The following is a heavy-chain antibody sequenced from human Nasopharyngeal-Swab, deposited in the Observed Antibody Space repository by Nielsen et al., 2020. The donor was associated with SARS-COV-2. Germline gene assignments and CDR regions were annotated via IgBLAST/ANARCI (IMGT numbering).Heavy chain of an antibody. CDR3: TAGFHFDY. Sequence: GGSLRLSCAASGFTFSDYYLDWVRQAPGKGLEWVGRTRSKADSYTTEYAASVKGRFTISRDESKNSLYLQMNSLKTEDTAVYYCTAGFHFDYWGQGILVTVSS. V-gene: IGHV3-72*01. CDR2: TRSKADSYTT. CDR1: GFTFSDYY. J-gene: IGHJ4*02.